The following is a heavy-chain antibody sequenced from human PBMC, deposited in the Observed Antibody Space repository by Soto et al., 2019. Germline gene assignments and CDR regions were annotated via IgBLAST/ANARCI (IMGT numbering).Heavy chain of an antibody. Sequence: GASVKVSCKASGYTFTSYGISWVRQAPGQGLEWMGWISAYNGNTNYAQKLQGRVTMTTDTSTSTAYMELRSLRSDDTAVYYCARDQQYYDSSGYGFDYWGQGTLVTVSS. D-gene: IGHD3-22*01. V-gene: IGHV1-18*01. CDR2: ISAYNGNT. CDR1: GYTFTSYG. CDR3: ARDQQYYDSSGYGFDY. J-gene: IGHJ4*02.